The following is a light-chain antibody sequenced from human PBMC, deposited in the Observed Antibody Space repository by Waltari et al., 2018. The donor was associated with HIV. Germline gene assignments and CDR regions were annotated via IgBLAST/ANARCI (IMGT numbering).Light chain of an antibody. CDR2: EVS. J-gene: IGLJ3*02. CDR3: SSYTSSNTWV. Sequence: QSALTQPHSVSGSPGQSVTISCTGTSSDVGYYNRVSWYQQPPGTAPKLMIFEVSNRPSGVPDRFSGSKSDNTASLTISGLQAEDEADYYCSSYTSSNTWVFGGGTKLTVL. CDR1: SSDVGYYNR. V-gene: IGLV2-18*02.